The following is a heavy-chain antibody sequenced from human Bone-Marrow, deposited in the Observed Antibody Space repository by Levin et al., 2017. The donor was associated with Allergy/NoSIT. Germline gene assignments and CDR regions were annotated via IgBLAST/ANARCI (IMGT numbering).Heavy chain of an antibody. CDR2: TNPNSGGT. J-gene: IGHJ6*03. CDR3: ARGSEMERLNYYYYYMDV. CDR1: GYTFTGYY. D-gene: IGHD1-1*01. Sequence: ASVKVSCKASGYTFTGYYMHWVRQAPGQGLEWMGWTNPNSGGTNYAQKFQGRVTMTRDTSISTAYMELSRLRSDDTAVYYCARGSEMERLNYYYYYMDVWGKGTTVTVSS. V-gene: IGHV1-2*02.